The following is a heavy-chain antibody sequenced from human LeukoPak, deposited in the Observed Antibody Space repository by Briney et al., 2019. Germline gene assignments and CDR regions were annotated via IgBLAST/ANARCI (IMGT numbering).Heavy chain of an antibody. CDR1: GGSISSGGYY. V-gene: IGHV4-31*03. Sequence: SETLSLTCTVSGGSISSGGYYWSWIRQHPGKGLEWIGYIYYSGSTYYNPSLKSRVTISVDTSKNQFSLKLSSVTAADTAVYYCARSDYDFWSIFDYWGQGTLVTVSS. CDR2: IYYSGST. D-gene: IGHD3-3*01. J-gene: IGHJ4*02. CDR3: ARSDYDFWSIFDY.